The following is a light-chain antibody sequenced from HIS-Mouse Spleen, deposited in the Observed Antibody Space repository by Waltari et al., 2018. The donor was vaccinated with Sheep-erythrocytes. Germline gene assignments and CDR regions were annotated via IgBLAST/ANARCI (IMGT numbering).Light chain of an antibody. V-gene: IGLV2-23*01. CDR2: EGS. CDR3: CSYAGSYNHV. Sequence: QSALTQPASVSGSPGQSITISCTGTSSYVGRYNLVSWYQQHPGKAPKLMIYEGSKRPSGVSNRFSGSKSGNTASLTISGLQAEDEADYYCCSYAGSYNHVFATGTKVTVL. CDR1: SSYVGRYNL. J-gene: IGLJ1*01.